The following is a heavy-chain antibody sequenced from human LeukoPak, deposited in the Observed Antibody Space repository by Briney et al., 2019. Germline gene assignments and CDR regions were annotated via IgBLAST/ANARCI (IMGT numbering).Heavy chain of an antibody. CDR2: ISYSSSTI. J-gene: IGHJ4*02. D-gene: IGHD6-19*01. V-gene: IGHV3-48*01. CDR1: GFTFSTYS. CDR3: ARDTVAAFHYFDY. Sequence: TGGSLRLSCAASGFTFSTYSMNWVRQAPGKGLEWVSYISYSSSTISYADSVKGRFTISRDNAKNSLYLQMNSLRAEDTAVYYCARDTVAAFHYFDYWGQGTLVTVSS.